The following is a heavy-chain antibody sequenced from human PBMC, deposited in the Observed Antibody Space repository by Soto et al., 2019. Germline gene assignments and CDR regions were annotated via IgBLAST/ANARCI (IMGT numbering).Heavy chain of an antibody. CDR3: ARDSVGSGYD. CDR1: GGSISSYY. Sequence: QVQLQESGPGLVKPSETLSLTCTVSGGSISSYYWSWIRQPPGKRLEWIGYIYYSGSTNYNPSLKSRVTISVDTSKNQFSVELRSVTAADTAVYYCARDSVGSGYDWGQGTLVTVSS. J-gene: IGHJ4*02. D-gene: IGHD5-12*01. V-gene: IGHV4-59*01. CDR2: IYYSGST.